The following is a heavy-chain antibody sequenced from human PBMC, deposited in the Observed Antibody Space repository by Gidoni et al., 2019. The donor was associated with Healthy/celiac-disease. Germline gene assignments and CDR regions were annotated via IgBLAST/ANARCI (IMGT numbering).Heavy chain of an antibody. D-gene: IGHD4-17*01. J-gene: IGHJ6*02. V-gene: IGHV4-4*02. CDR2: IYHSGST. CDR1: GGSISSSNW. CDR3: ARVMSDGDYEAGYYYGMDV. Sequence: QVQLQESGPGLVKPSGTLSLTCAVSGGSISSSNWWSWVRQPPGKGLAWIGEIYHSGSTNYNPSLKSRVTISVDKSKNQFSLKLSSVTAADTAVYYCARVMSDGDYEAGYYYGMDVWGQGTTVTVSS.